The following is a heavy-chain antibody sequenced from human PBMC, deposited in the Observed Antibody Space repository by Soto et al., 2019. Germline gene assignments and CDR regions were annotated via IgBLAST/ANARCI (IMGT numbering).Heavy chain of an antibody. V-gene: IGHV4-39*01. Sequence: SETLSLTCTVSGGSISSSSYYWGWIRQPPGKGLEWIGSIFYSGSTYYNPSLKSRVTISVDTSKNQFSLKLSSVTAADTAVYYCACIFSGGYSYGFDYYGMDVWGQVTTVT. CDR3: ACIFSGGYSYGFDYYGMDV. J-gene: IGHJ6*02. CDR1: GGSISSSSYY. CDR2: IFYSGST. D-gene: IGHD5-18*01.